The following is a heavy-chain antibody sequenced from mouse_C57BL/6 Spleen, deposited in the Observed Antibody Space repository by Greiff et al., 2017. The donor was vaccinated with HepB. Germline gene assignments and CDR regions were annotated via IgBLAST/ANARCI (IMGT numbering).Heavy chain of an antibody. CDR3: AREGITTVVAD. CDR2: IYPGDGDT. J-gene: IGHJ3*01. Sequence: QVQLQQSGPELVKPGASVKISCKASGYAFSSSWMNWVKQRPGKGLEWIGRIYPGDGDTKYNGKFKGKATLTADKSSSTAYMQLSSLTSEDSAVYFCAREGITTVVADWGQGTLVTVSA. CDR1: GYAFSSSW. V-gene: IGHV1-82*01. D-gene: IGHD1-1*01.